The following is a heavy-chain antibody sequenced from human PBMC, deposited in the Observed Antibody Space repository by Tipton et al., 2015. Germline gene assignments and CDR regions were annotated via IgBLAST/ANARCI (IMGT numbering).Heavy chain of an antibody. CDR2: IWHDGTTK. V-gene: IGHV3-33*06. CDR1: GFTFRSCG. CDR3: AKGAWDCSPTSCYTADYYYGMDV. J-gene: IGHJ6*02. D-gene: IGHD2-2*02. Sequence: SLRLSCAASGFTFRSCGMHWVRQAPGKGLEWVAVIWHDGTTKLYAESVKGRFTISRDNSKNTLYLQMNSLRAEDTAVYYCAKGAWDCSPTSCYTADYYYGMDVWGQGTTVTVSS.